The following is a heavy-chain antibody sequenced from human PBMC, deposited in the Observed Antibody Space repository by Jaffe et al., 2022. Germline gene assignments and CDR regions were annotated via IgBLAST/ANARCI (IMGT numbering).Heavy chain of an antibody. J-gene: IGHJ6*03. CDR2: IYTSGST. CDR3: AREPSPRYYYYMDV. V-gene: IGHV4-61*02. CDR1: GGSISSGSYY. Sequence: QVQLQESGPGLVKPSQTLSLTCTVSGGSISSGSYYWSWIRQPAGKGLEWIGRIYTSGSTNYNPSLKSRVTISVDTSKNQFSLKLSSVTAADTAVYYCAREPSPRYYYYMDVWGKGTTVTVSS.